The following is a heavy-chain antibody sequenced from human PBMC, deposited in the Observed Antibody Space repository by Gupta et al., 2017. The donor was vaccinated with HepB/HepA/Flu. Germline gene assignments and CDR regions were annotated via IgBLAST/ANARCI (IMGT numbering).Heavy chain of an antibody. V-gene: IGHV3-72*01. CDR3: ARVNGAEIYTLDN. J-gene: IGHJ4*02. D-gene: IGHD2-8*01. CDR1: GFISSDYY. CDR2: IRNTANRYTT. Sequence: EVQLVESGGRLVRPGGSLRISCAASGFISSDYYMDWVRRAPGKGLEWIGRIRNTANRYTTEYAASVKGRVLISRDESKTFVYLQMNSLRPEDTAIYYCARVNGAEIYTLDNWGQGTLVTVSS.